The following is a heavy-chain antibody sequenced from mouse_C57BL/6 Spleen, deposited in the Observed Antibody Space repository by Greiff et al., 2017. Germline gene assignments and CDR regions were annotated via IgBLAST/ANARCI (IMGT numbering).Heavy chain of an antibody. V-gene: IGHV1-59*01. D-gene: IGHD1-1*01. J-gene: IGHJ1*03. CDR1: GYTFTSYW. CDR2: IDPSDSYT. Sequence: QVQLQQPGAELVRPGTSVKLSCKASGYTFTSYWMHWVKQRPGQGLEWIGVIDPSDSYTIYNQKFKGKATLTVDTSSSTAYMQLSSLTSEDSAVYYCARRRITTVVGEGYFDVWGTGTTVTVSS. CDR3: ARRRITTVVGEGYFDV.